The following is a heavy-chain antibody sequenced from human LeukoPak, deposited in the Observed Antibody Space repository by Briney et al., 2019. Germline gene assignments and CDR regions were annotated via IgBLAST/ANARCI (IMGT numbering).Heavy chain of an antibody. J-gene: IGHJ4*02. CDR3: ARDNRLEVREFDY. CDR2: IRYVRSNK. Sequence: GGSLRLSCAASGFTFSSYGMHWVRQAPGKGLEWVAFIRYVRSNKYYADLVQGRFNISRDNAKNTVFLQMNSLRADDPAVYYCARDNRLEVREFDYWGQGTLVTVAS. V-gene: IGHV3-30*02. D-gene: IGHD1-14*01. CDR1: GFTFSSYG.